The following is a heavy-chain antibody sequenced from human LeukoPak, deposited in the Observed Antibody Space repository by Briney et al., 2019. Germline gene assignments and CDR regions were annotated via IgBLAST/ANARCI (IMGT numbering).Heavy chain of an antibody. V-gene: IGHV1-69*04. Sequence: ASVKVSCKASGGTFSSYAISWVRQAPGQGLEWMGRIIPILGIANYAQKFQGRVTITADKSTSTAYMELSSLRSEDTAVYYCARVGEDTYYYDSSGYYYFDYWGQGTLVTASS. CDR2: IIPILGIA. D-gene: IGHD3-22*01. CDR1: GGTFSSYA. CDR3: ARVGEDTYYYDSSGYYYFDY. J-gene: IGHJ4*02.